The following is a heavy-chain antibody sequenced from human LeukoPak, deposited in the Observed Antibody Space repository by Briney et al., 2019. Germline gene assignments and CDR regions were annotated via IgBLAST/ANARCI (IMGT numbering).Heavy chain of an antibody. J-gene: IGHJ3*02. CDR1: GFTFSNYA. Sequence: GRSLRLSCAASGFTFSNYAVHWVRQAPGKGLEWVTIISYDGSNKYYADSVEGRFTISRDNSKNTLYLQMNSLRAEDTAVYYCARGAGRYYDSSGSPFDIWGRGTMVTVSS. CDR3: ARGAGRYYDSSGSPFDI. D-gene: IGHD3-22*01. V-gene: IGHV3-30*04. CDR2: ISYDGSNK.